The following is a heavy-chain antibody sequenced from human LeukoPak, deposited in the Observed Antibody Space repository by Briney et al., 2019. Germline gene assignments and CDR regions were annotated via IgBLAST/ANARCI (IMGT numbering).Heavy chain of an antibody. V-gene: IGHV3-7*01. CDR2: IQQDGSEK. CDR3: ARERRAAAGIYYYMDV. J-gene: IGHJ6*03. CDR1: GFTFSNYW. Sequence: GSLRLPCAASGFTFSNYWMTWVRQAPGKGLEWVANIQQDGSEKFYVDSVKGRFTISRDNAKNSLYLQMNSLRAEDTAVYHCARERRAAAGIYYYMDVWGKGTTVTVSS. D-gene: IGHD6-13*01.